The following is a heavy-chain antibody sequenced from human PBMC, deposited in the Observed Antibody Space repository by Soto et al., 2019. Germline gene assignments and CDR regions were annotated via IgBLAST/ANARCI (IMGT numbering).Heavy chain of an antibody. CDR1: GLTFSTYA. D-gene: IGHD3-3*01. Sequence: GGSMRLSCAASGLTFSTYAMTWVRKAPGKGLEWVSALSGNSGTTYSADSVKGRFTISRDNSRNTLYLQMSSLRAEDTALYYCAKGSKFTIFSPNDYWGQGTLVTVSS. V-gene: IGHV3-23*01. CDR3: AKGSKFTIFSPNDY. J-gene: IGHJ4*02. CDR2: LSGNSGTT.